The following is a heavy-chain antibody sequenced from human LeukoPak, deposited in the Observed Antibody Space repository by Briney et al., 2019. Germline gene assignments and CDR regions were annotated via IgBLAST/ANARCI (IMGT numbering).Heavy chain of an antibody. CDR3: ARSFLMSFGELLSGGFDV. D-gene: IGHD3-10*01. J-gene: IGHJ3*01. CDR2: IQHDGSDQ. CDR1: GFTFSSYW. Sequence: GGSLRLSCAASGFTFSSYWMSWLRQAPGKGLEWVANIQHDGSDQYYEDSVKGRFTISRDNAKDSLFLQMNSLRAEDTAVHFCARSFLMSFGELLSGGFDVWGQGAMVTVSS. V-gene: IGHV3-7*01.